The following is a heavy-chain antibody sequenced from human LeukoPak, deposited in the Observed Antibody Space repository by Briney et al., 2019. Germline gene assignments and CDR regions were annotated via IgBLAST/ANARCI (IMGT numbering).Heavy chain of an antibody. CDR1: GGSFSGHY. V-gene: IGHV4-34*01. CDR3: ARPTSWVNYFDP. Sequence: SETLSLTRAVFGGSFSGHYWTWIRQPPAKGLEWIGEINHSGGTNYNPSLKSRVTISVDTSKNQFSLKLSSLTAADTAVYYCARPTSWVNYFDPWGQGTLVTVSS. CDR2: INHSGGT. D-gene: IGHD1-7*01. J-gene: IGHJ5*02.